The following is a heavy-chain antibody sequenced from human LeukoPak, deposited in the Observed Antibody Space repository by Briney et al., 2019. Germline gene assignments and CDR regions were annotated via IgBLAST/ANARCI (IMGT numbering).Heavy chain of an antibody. Sequence: ASVKVSCKASGYTFTSYGISWVRQAPGQGLERMGWISAYNGNTNYAQKLQGRVTMTTDTSTSTAYMELRSLRSDDTAVYYCARDLGILWFGEFPTNWFDPWGQGTLVTVSS. CDR2: ISAYNGNT. V-gene: IGHV1-18*01. J-gene: IGHJ5*02. D-gene: IGHD3-10*01. CDR1: GYTFTSYG. CDR3: ARDLGILWFGEFPTNWFDP.